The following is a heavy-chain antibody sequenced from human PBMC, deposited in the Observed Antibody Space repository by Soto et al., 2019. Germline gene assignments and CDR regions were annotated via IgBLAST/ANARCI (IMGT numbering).Heavy chain of an antibody. V-gene: IGHV3-23*01. CDR1: GFTFSNFA. CDR2: VGGVTRST. Sequence: GGSLRLSCAASGFTFSNFAMSWARQAPGKGLEWVSGVGGVTRSTYYAASVKGRFTISRDDSKSTLYLQMNSLRAEDTAVYFCAKVGRGNGDYWYFDLWGRGTLVTVSS. J-gene: IGHJ2*01. CDR3: AKVGRGNGDYWYFDL. D-gene: IGHD4-17*01.